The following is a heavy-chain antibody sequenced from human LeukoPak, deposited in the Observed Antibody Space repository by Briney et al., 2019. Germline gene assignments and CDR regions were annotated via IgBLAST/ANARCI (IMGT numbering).Heavy chain of an antibody. D-gene: IGHD5-12*01. CDR1: GYTFTGYY. CDR3: ATAVLYGGNDFDY. V-gene: IGHV1-2*02. J-gene: IGHJ4*02. CDR2: INPNSGVT. Sequence: ASVKVSCKASGYTFTGYYMHWVRQAPGQGLAWMGWINPNSGVTKFAQRFQGRVTMTRDTSTSTAYLDLSSLRSDDTAVYYCATAVLYGGNDFDYWGQGTLVTVSS.